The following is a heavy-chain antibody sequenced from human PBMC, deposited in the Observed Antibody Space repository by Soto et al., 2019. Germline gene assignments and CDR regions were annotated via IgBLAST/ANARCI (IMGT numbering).Heavy chain of an antibody. CDR1: GYTFTSYG. J-gene: IGHJ6*02. CDR3: ARDGETVAALYVTRYYYYGMDV. V-gene: IGHV1-18*04. Sequence: QVQLVQSGAEVKKPGASVKVSCKASGYTFTSYGISWVRQAPGQGLEWMGWISASNGNTNYAQKLQGRVTMTTDTSTSTAYMELRSLRSDDTAVYYCARDGETVAALYVTRYYYYGMDVWGQGTTVTVSS. D-gene: IGHD6-19*01. CDR2: ISASNGNT.